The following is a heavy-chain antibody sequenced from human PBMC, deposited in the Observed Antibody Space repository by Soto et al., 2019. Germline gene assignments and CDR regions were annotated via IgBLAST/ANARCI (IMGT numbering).Heavy chain of an antibody. J-gene: IGHJ5*02. CDR1: GFTFSSYW. CDR2: INSDGSST. V-gene: IGHV3-74*01. CDR3: ARGRYDILTGYSSNWFDP. Sequence: GGSLRLSCAASGFTFSSYWMHWVRQAPGKGLVWVSRINSDGSSTSYADSVKGRFTISRDNAKNTLYLQMNSLRAEDTAVYYCARGRYDILTGYSSNWFDPWGQGTLVTVST. D-gene: IGHD3-9*01.